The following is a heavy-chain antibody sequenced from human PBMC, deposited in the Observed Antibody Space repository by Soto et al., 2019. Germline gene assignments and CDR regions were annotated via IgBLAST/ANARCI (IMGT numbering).Heavy chain of an antibody. CDR2: IIPISGTT. CDR3: ARGYCSGGNCYSGMDV. CDR1: GGTFSTHA. J-gene: IGHJ6*02. Sequence: SVKVSCKASGGTFSTHAIIWVRQAPGHGLEWMGGIIPISGTTYYTQKFQGRVTITADEPTSTAFMELSSLKSDDTAVFYCARGYCSGGNCYSGMDVRGQGTTVTVSS. D-gene: IGHD2-15*01. V-gene: IGHV1-69*13.